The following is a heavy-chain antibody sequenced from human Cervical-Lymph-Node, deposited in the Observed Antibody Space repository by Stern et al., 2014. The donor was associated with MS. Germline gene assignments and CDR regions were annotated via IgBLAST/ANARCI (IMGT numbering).Heavy chain of an antibody. CDR3: ARAGWDDYLWGSYDFDV. Sequence: QVQLQESGPGLVQPSQTLSLTCTVSGGSINSGDNYWSWIRQHPVRGLEWIGYMHYGGNTDYNQSHKVGFDIVMDTSKNQFTLNLHSVTAADTAVYYCARAGWDDYLWGSYDFDVWGRGTLVTFPS. V-gene: IGHV4-31*03. CDR2: MHYGGNT. J-gene: IGHJ2*01. CDR1: GGSINSGDNY. D-gene: IGHD3-16*01.